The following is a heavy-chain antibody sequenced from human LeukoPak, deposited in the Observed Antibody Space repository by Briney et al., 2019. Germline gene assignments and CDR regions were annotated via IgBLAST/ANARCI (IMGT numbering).Heavy chain of an antibody. J-gene: IGHJ4*02. CDR3: ARGGSSGYYYG. CDR1: GGSISSYY. V-gene: IGHV4-4*07. D-gene: IGHD3-22*01. CDR2: LYTSGST. Sequence: SETLSLTCTVSGGSISSYYWSWIRQPAGKGLEWIGRLYTSGSTNYNPSLKSRVTMSVDTSKNQFSLNLTSMTAADTAVYYCARGGSSGYYYGWGQGTLVTVSS.